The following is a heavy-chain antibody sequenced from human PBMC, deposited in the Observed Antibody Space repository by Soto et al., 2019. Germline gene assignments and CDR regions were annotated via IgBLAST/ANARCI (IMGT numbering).Heavy chain of an antibody. CDR1: GFQFSTYS. D-gene: IGHD2-15*01. CDR3: ARETDIVVVVTTNGMDV. Sequence: GGSLRLSCAASGFQFSTYSMNWVRQAPGKGLEWVSLITSSSGYIYYADSVKGRFTISRDNAKNSLYLQMNSLRAEDTAVYYCARETDIVVVVTTNGMDVWGQGTTVTVS. CDR2: ITSSSGYI. V-gene: IGHV3-21*01. J-gene: IGHJ6*02.